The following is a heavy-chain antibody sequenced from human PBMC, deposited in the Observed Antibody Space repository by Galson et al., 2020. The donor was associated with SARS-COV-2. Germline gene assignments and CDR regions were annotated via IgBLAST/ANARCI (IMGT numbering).Heavy chain of an antibody. D-gene: IGHD3-10*01. V-gene: IGHV3-30*18. CDR3: AKADASRSNWYFDL. Sequence: GESLKISCAASGFTFSNHGMHWVRQAPGKGLEWVAVISYDGINKDYVDSVKGRFIISRENSKKTLYLQMNSLTVEDTAVYYCAKADASRSNWYFDLWGRGTLVTVSS. CDR2: ISYDGINK. CDR1: GFTFSNHG. J-gene: IGHJ2*01.